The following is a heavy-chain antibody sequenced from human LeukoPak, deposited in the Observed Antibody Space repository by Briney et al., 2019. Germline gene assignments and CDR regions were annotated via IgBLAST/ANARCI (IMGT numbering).Heavy chain of an antibody. J-gene: IGHJ6*03. CDR1: EDTFSRFA. V-gene: IGHV1-69*10. D-gene: IGHD1-26*01. CDR2: IVPALERG. CDR3: ARGAFVVSYLYMDV. Sequence: GASVKVSCKASEDTFSRFAISWVRQAPGQGLEWMGGIVPALERGNYPQKFQGRVTITADKSTSTAFLEVTSLTFEDTAVYYCARGAFVVSYLYMDVWGKGTTVTVS.